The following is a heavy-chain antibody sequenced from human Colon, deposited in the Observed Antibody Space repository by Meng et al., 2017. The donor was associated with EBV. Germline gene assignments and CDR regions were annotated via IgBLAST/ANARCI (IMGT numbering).Heavy chain of an antibody. CDR1: GASMSSGNYY. J-gene: IGHJ4*02. Sequence: VQLQRLGPGLVEPSQTLSLTCTVSGASMSSGNYYWSWIRQPPGKGLEWIGYIHHSGSAYYNPSLKSRVSISVDTSKSQFSLNLNSMTAADTAVYYCASFDHVPRRNYFDYWGQGTLVTVSS. CDR3: ASFDHVPRRNYFDY. CDR2: IHHSGSA. D-gene: IGHD3-9*01. V-gene: IGHV4-30-4*01.